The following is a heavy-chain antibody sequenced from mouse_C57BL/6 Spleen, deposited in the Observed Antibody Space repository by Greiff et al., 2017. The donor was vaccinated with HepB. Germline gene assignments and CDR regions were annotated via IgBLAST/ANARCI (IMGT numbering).Heavy chain of an antibody. CDR3: ARARYFDV. CDR2: IYPGNGDT. V-gene: IGHV1-12*01. CDR1: GYTFTSYN. J-gene: IGHJ1*03. Sequence: LQQSGAELVRPGASVKMSCKASGYTFTSYNMYWVKQTPRQGLEWIGAIYPGNGDTSYNQKFKGKATLTVDKSSSTAYMQLSSLTSEDSAVYFCARARYFDVWGTGTTVTVSS.